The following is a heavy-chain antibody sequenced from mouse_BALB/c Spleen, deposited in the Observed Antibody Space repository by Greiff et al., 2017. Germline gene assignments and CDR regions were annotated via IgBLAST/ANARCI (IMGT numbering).Heavy chain of an antibody. CDR2: IDPSDSYT. D-gene: IGHD4-1*01. CDR1: GYTFTSYW. CDR3: TRPETGTGRYFDY. Sequence: QVQLKQPGAELVKPGASVKMSCKASGYTFTSYWMHWVKQRPGQGLEWIGTIDPSDSYTSYNQKFKGKATLTVDTSSSTAYMQLSSLTSEDSAVYYCTRPETGTGRYFDYWGQGTTLTVSS. V-gene: IGHV1S127*01. J-gene: IGHJ2*01.